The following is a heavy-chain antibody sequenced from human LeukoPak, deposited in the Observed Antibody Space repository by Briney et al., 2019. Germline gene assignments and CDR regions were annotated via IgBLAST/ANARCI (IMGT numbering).Heavy chain of an antibody. Sequence: ASVKVSCKASGYTFTSYGISWVRQAPGQGLEWMGWISAYNGNTNYAQKLRGRVTMTTDTSTSTAYMELRSLRSDDTAVYYCARGGYCSSTSCLQYNWFDPWGQGTLVTVSS. CDR3: ARGGYCSSTSCLQYNWFDP. CDR1: GYTFTSYG. D-gene: IGHD2-2*01. J-gene: IGHJ5*02. CDR2: ISAYNGNT. V-gene: IGHV1-18*01.